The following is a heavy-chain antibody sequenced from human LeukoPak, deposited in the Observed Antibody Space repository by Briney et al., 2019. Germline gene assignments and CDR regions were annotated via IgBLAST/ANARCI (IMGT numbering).Heavy chain of an antibody. CDR3: ARDEQGTVVTPGYFDS. Sequence: GASVKVSCKASGYTFTSYGINWVRQAPGQGLEWMGWISTYNGNTNYAQKLQGRVTIATDTSTSTAYMELRSLRSDATAVYYCARDEQGTVVTPGYFDSWGQGTLVTVSS. V-gene: IGHV1-18*01. J-gene: IGHJ4*02. CDR2: ISTYNGNT. CDR1: GYTFTSYG. D-gene: IGHD2-21*02.